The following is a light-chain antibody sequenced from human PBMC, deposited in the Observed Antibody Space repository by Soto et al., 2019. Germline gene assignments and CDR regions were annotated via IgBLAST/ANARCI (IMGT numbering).Light chain of an antibody. CDR3: QQLNFYPYT. J-gene: IGKJ2*01. V-gene: IGKV1-9*01. CDR2: GAS. Sequence: DIPLTQSPSFLSASVGDRVTITCRASQGVSSYLAWYQQKPGKAPNLLIYGASTLQRGVPSRFSGSGSGTEFTLTISSLQPEDFATYYCQQLNFYPYTFGQGTNLEIK. CDR1: QGVSSY.